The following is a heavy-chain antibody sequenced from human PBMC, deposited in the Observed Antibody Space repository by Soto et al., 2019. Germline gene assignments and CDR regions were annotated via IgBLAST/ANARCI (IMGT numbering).Heavy chain of an antibody. CDR2: MSPNSGNT. CDR1: GYTFTSYD. D-gene: IGHD7-27*01. J-gene: IGHJ5*01. V-gene: IGHV1-8*01. Sequence: QVQLVQSGAEVKKPGASVKVSCKPSGYTFTSYDINWVRQAPGQGLEWMGWMSPNSGNTGYAQKFQGRVTMTRSTSISKAYMELSSLRSEDTAVYYCARGPPNWGFDSWGQGTLVIVSS. CDR3: ARGPPNWGFDS.